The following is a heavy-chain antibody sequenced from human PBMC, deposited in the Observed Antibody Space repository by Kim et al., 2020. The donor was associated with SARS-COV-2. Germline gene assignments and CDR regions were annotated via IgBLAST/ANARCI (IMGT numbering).Heavy chain of an antibody. CDR3: ASGADYYGSGSYEDWFDP. J-gene: IGHJ5*02. V-gene: IGHV3-30*04. D-gene: IGHD3-10*01. Sequence: GGSLRLSCAASGFTFSSYAMHWVRQAPGKGLEWVAVISYDGSNKYYADSVKGRFTISRDNSKNTLYLQMNSLRAEDTAVYYCASGADYYGSGSYEDWFDP. CDR2: ISYDGSNK. CDR1: GFTFSSYA.